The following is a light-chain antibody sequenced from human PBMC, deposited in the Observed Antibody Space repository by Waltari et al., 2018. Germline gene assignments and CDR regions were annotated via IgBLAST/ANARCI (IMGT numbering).Light chain of an antibody. CDR3: HVWHPHVDPGV. J-gene: IGLJ1*01. V-gene: IGLV3-21*04. Sequence: SYVVTQPPSVSVAPGETATITCGGDNIGTYSVHWYQQKAGQAPVLVIFYDRDRPSGIPVRFSGSNSGNTATLTFSRVEAGDEARYYCHVWHPHVDPGVFGTGTEVTVL. CDR2: YDR. CDR1: NIGTYS.